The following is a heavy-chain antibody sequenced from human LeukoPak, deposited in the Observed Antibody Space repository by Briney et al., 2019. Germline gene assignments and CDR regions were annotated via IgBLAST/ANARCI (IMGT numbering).Heavy chain of an antibody. D-gene: IGHD3-16*01. Sequence: GGSLRLSCVASGFTFSNYGVHWVRQAPGKGLEWVATITYDGSSEYYADSVKDRFTVSRDNSKNTLYLQMSSLKTEDTAVYYCAKRGDGGHKSLEYWGQGTLVIVSS. CDR1: GFTFSNYG. CDR2: ITYDGSSE. J-gene: IGHJ4*02. V-gene: IGHV3-30*18. CDR3: AKRGDGGHKSLEY.